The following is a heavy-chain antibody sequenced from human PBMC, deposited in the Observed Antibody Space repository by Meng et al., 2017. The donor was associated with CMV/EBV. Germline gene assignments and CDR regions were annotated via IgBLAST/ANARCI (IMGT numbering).Heavy chain of an antibody. V-gene: IGHV3-48*04. CDR1: GFTFSSYS. Sequence: GESLKISCAASGFTFSSYSMNWVRQAPGKGLEWVSSISSSSSTIYYADSVKGRFTISRDNAKNSLYLQMNSLRAEDTAVYYCARAWIAAAGTLDYWGQGTLVTVSS. J-gene: IGHJ4*02. CDR3: ARAWIAAAGTLDY. D-gene: IGHD6-13*01. CDR2: ISSSSSTI.